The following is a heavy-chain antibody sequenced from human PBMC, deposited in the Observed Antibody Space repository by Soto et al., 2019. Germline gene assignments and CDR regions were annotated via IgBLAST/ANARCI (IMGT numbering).Heavy chain of an antibody. J-gene: IGHJ4*02. Sequence: QVQLQESGPGLVKPSGTLSLTCAVSGDSVSSPYYWCWVRQPPGKGLEWIGEVFHTGTTSYNPSLRNRFPISMDKSNNQFSLDLSSVTAADTAVYYCARSAGWYAVHSWGPGTLVIVSS. CDR3: ARSAGWYAVHS. CDR2: VFHTGTT. D-gene: IGHD6-19*01. V-gene: IGHV4-4*02. CDR1: GDSVSSPYY.